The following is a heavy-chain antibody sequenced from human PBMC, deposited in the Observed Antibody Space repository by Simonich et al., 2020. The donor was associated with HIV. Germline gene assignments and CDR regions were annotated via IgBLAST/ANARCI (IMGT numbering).Heavy chain of an antibody. CDR2: INHSGST. J-gene: IGHJ5*02. CDR3: AREFVYYGSGLSPSWFDP. D-gene: IGHD3-10*01. V-gene: IGHV4-34*01. Sequence: QVQLQQWGAGLLKPSETLSLTCAVYGGSFSGYYWSWIRQPPGKGLEWIGEINHSGSTDYNPSLKSRVTISVDTSKNQFSLKLSSVTAADTAVYYCAREFVYYGSGLSPSWFDPWGQGTLVTVSS. CDR1: GGSFSGYY.